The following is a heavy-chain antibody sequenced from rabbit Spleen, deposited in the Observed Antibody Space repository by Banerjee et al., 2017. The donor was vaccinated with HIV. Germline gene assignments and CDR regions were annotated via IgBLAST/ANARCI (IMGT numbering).Heavy chain of an antibody. CDR2: IDPLFGTT. J-gene: IGHJ4*01. V-gene: IGHV1S7*01. D-gene: IGHD8-1*01. Sequence: QLVESGGGLVTLGGSLKLSCNASGFSLSSYYMNWVRQAPGKGLEWIGYIDPLFGTTYYANWVNGRFTISSHNAQNTLYLQLNSLTAADTATYFCARDGAGGSYFALWGQGTLVTVS. CDR1: GFSLSSYY. CDR3: ARDGAGGSYFAL.